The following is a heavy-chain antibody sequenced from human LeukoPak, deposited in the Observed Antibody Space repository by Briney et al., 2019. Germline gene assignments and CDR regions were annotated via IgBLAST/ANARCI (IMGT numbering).Heavy chain of an antibody. CDR1: GGSFSGYY. J-gene: IGHJ3*02. V-gene: IGHV4-34*01. CDR2: IKHSGST. Sequence: SETLSLTCAVYGGSFSGYYWSWIRQPPGKGLEWIGEIKHSGSTNYNPSLKSRVTISVDTSKNQFSLKLSSVTAADTAVYYCARYTGAFDIWGQGTMVTVSS. CDR3: ARYTGAFDI. D-gene: IGHD1-1*01.